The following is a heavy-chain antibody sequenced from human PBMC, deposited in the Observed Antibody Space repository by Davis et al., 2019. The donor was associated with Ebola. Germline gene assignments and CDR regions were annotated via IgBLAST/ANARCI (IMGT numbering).Heavy chain of an antibody. V-gene: IGHV3-30*03. CDR1: GFTFSTYG. CDR2: VSFDETYK. D-gene: IGHD5-12*01. J-gene: IGHJ4*02. CDR3: ARVISPRRVWGGYEY. Sequence: GSLRLSCAASGFTFSTYGIHWVRQAPGKGLEWVAIVSFDETYKNYADSVKGRFTISKDNSKNTVSLQMNSLRLEDTAVYYCARVISPRRVWGGYEYWGQGSLVTVSS.